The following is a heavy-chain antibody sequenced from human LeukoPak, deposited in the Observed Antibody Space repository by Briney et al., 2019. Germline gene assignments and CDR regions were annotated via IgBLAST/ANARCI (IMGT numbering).Heavy chain of an antibody. CDR2: ISTYKGNT. J-gene: IGHJ6*03. V-gene: IGHV1-18*01. CDR1: GYTFTHYG. D-gene: IGHD5-24*01. CDR3: ARDQMASTDEYHYYYIDF. Sequence: ASVKVSCKASGYTFTHYGITWVRQAPGHGLEWMGWISTYKGNTNYAQKFQGRVTMTTDTSTSTAYMELRSLRSDDTAVHYCARDQMASTDEYHYYYIDFWGKGTAVTVSS.